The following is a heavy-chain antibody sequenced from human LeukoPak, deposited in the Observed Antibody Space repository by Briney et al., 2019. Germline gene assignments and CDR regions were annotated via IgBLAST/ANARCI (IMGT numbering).Heavy chain of an antibody. Sequence: PAGSLRVSCAASGFTFSSYAMGWVRQAPGKGLEWVSAISGSGGSTYYADSVKGRFTVSRDNSKNTLYLQMNSLRAEDTAVYYCAKDLPAMVWSNRVFDYWGQETGVRLSS. CDR2: ISGSGGST. D-gene: IGHD5-18*01. CDR3: AKDLPAMVWSNRVFDY. V-gene: IGHV3-23*01. CDR1: GFTFSSYA. J-gene: IGHJ4*02.